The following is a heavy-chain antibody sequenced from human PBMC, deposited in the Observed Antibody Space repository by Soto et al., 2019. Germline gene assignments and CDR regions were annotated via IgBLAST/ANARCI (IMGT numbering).Heavy chain of an antibody. V-gene: IGHV4-34*01. J-gene: IGHJ6*02. CDR1: GGSFSGYY. CDR2: INHSGST. CDR3: ARGELYDYYYGMDV. Sequence: SETLSLTCAVYGGSFSGYYWSWIRQPPGKGLEWIGEINHSGSTNYNPSLKSRVTISVDTSKNQFSLKLSSVTAADTAVYYCARGELYDYYYGMDVWGQGTTVTVSS.